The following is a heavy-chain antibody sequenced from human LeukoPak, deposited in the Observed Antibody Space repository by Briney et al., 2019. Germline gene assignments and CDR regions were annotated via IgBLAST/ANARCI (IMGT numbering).Heavy chain of an antibody. J-gene: IGHJ4*02. CDR2: INHSGST. CDR3: ARWSYDSSGYSDY. D-gene: IGHD3-22*01. Sequence: SETLSLTCAVYGGSFSGYYWSWIRQPPGKGLEWIGEINHSGSTNYNPSLKSRVTISVDKSKNQFSLKLSSVTAADTAVYYCARWSYDSSGYSDYWGQGTLVTVSS. CDR1: GGSFSGYY. V-gene: IGHV4-34*01.